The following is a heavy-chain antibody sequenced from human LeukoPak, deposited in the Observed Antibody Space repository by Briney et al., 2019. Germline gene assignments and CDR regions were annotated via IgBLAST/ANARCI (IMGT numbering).Heavy chain of an antibody. CDR1: GFTFSSYA. CDR3: ARDGQQLGF. CDR2: IKQDGSEK. Sequence: GGSLRLSCAASGFTFSSYAMHWVRQAPGKGLEWVANIKQDGSEKYYVDSVKGRFTISRDNAKNSLYLQMNSLRAEDTAVYYCARDGQQLGFWGQGTLVTVSS. V-gene: IGHV3-7*04. D-gene: IGHD6-13*01. J-gene: IGHJ4*02.